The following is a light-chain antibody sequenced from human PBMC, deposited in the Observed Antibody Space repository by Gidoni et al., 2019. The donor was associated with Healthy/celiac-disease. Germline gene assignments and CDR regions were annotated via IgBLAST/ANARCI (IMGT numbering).Light chain of an antibody. V-gene: IGKV2-28*01. CDR3: MQALQTRVT. J-gene: IGKJ3*01. CDR2: LGS. CDR1: QSLLHSNGYHY. Sequence: DIVMTQSPLSLPVTPGEPASISCRSSQSLLHSNGYHYWDWSLQQPGQSPQLLIYLGSNRASGVPDRFSGSVSGTDFTRKISRVEAEEVGGDYCMQALQTRVTVGPGTKVDIK.